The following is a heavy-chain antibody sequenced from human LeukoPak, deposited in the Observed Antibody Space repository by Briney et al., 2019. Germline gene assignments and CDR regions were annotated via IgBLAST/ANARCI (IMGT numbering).Heavy chain of an antibody. CDR1: GGSISRSSYY. Sequence: PSETLSLTCTLSGGSISRSSYYWGWIRQPPGKGLEWIGSIYYSGSTYYNPSLKSRVTISVDTSKNQFSLKQSSVTAADTAVYYCARQGSLAAPPDYWGQGTLVTVSS. CDR2: IYYSGST. D-gene: IGHD6-25*01. CDR3: ARQGSLAAPPDY. V-gene: IGHV4-39*01. J-gene: IGHJ4*02.